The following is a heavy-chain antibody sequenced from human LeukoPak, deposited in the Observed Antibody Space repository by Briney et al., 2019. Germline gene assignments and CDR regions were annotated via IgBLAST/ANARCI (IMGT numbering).Heavy chain of an antibody. CDR3: ARDRPSSSGPHFDY. J-gene: IGHJ4*02. CDR2: IYYSGST. D-gene: IGHD3-22*01. CDR1: GGSISSYY. Sequence: KPSETLSLTCTVSGGSISSYYWSWIRQPPGKGLEWIGYIYYSGSTNYNTSLKSRVTISVDTSKNQFSLKLSSVTAADTAVYYCARDRPSSSGPHFDYWGQGTLVTVSS. V-gene: IGHV4-59*01.